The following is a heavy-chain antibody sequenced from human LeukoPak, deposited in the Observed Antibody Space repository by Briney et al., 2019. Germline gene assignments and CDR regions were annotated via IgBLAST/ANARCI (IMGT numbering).Heavy chain of an antibody. V-gene: IGHV3-74*01. CDR3: AKATGIAVAGFYYFDS. J-gene: IGHJ4*02. CDR1: GFSVSDYW. CDR2: INSDGSNT. Sequence: PGGSLRLSCAASGFSVSDYWMHWVRQVPGKGLVWVSRINSDGSNTYYADSVKGRFTISRDNANKMLYLQMNSLRAEDMALYYCAKATGIAVAGFYYFDSWGQGTLVTVSS. D-gene: IGHD6-19*01.